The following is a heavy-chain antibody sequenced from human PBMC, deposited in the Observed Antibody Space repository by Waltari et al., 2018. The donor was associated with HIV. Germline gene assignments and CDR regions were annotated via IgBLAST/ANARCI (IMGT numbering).Heavy chain of an antibody. J-gene: IGHJ5*02. CDR3: ARHGSKDYGDYVHGYNWFDP. CDR2: IYPGDSDT. V-gene: IGHV5-51*01. D-gene: IGHD4-17*01. CDR1: GYSFTSYW. Sequence: EVQLVQSGAEVKKPGESLKISCKGSGYSFTSYWIGWVRQMPGKGLEWMGIIYPGDSDTRYSPSFQGQVTISADKSISTAYLQWSSLKASDTAMYYCARHGSKDYGDYVHGYNWFDPWGQGTLVTVSS.